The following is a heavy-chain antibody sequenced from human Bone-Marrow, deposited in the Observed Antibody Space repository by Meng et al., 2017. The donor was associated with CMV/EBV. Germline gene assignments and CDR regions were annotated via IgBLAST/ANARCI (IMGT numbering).Heavy chain of an antibody. J-gene: IGHJ5*02. CDR3: ARGYCSSTSCYHNWFDP. CDR2: IWYDGSNK. CDR1: GFIFSSYG. D-gene: IGHD2-2*01. V-gene: IGHV3-33*01. Sequence: GESLKISCAASGFIFSSYGMHWVRQAPGKGLEWVAVIWYDGSNKYYADSVKGRFTISRDNSKNTLYLQMNSLRAEDTAVYYCARGYCSSTSCYHNWFDPWGQGTLVTVSS.